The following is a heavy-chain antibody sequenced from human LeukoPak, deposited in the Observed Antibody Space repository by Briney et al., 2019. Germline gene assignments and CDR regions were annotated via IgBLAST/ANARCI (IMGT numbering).Heavy chain of an antibody. J-gene: IGHJ5*02. CDR3: ARGYCSGGSCYSVENWFDP. CDR1: GYTFTKYY. CDR2: INPSSGGT. Sequence: ASVKVSCKASGYTFTKYYMFWVRQAPGQGLEWMGRINPSSGGTDYAQEFQGRVTMTRDTSISTAYMELSRLRSDDTAMYYCARGYCSGGSCYSVENWFDPWGQGTLVTVSS. V-gene: IGHV1-2*06. D-gene: IGHD2-15*01.